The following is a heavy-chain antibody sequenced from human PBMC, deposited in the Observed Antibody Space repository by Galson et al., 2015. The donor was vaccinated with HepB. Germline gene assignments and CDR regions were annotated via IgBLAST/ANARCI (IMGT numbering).Heavy chain of an antibody. D-gene: IGHD1-26*01. CDR1: GYSFTIYR. Sequence: HSGAALKKPGESPKISSKGSGYSFTIYRSGWVRQILGKGLEWMRIINPGDSDTRYSPSLQDQVTISAYKSISTAYLQWISLKASDTAMYYCAGHEMGRTSESKMGAIPHHGYWGQGTLVTVSS. CDR2: INPGDSDT. CDR3: AGHEMGRTSESKMGAIPHHGY. V-gene: IGHV5-51*02. J-gene: IGHJ4*02.